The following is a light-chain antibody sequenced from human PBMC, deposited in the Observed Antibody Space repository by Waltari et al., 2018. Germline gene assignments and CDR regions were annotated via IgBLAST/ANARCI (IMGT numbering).Light chain of an antibody. CDR2: EVS. V-gene: IGLV2-23*02. J-gene: IGLJ3*02. Sequence: QSALTQPASVSGSPGPSITISCTGSSSDVGSYNLASWYQQYPGKAPKSLIYEVSKRPPGVSNRFSGAKSGNTASLTISGLQAEDEADYYCSSYAGSGTFAWVFGGGTKLTVL. CDR1: SSDVGSYNL. CDR3: SSYAGSGTFAWV.